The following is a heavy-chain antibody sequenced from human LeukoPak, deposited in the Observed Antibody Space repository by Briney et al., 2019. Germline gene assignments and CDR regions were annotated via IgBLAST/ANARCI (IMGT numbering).Heavy chain of an antibody. V-gene: IGHV3-33*01. CDR3: ATLSSGHGVVFDY. D-gene: IGHD6-19*01. CDR1: GFTFSSYG. CDR2: IWYDGSNK. Sequence: GGSLRLSCAASGFTFSSYGMHWVRQAPGKGLEWVAVIWYDGSNKYYADSVKGRFTISRDNSKNTLYLQMYSLRAEDTAVYYCATLSSGHGVVFDYWGQGTLVTVSS. J-gene: IGHJ4*02.